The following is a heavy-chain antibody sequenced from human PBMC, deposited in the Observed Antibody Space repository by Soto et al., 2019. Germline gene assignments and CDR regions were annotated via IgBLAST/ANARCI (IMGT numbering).Heavy chain of an antibody. D-gene: IGHD1-26*01. CDR1: GYTFTSYA. CDR2: INGGNGDT. CDR3: ARGPLSLYSADFR. V-gene: IGHV1-3*01. J-gene: IGHJ4*02. Sequence: QVQLVQSGAEVKKPGASVRISCRTSGYTFTSYAITWLRRAPGQRLEWMGWINGGNGDTKYSQKFQDRLSITRDTSATTVSLGLSSLTSEDTAIYYCARGPLSLYSADFRWGQGTLVTVSS.